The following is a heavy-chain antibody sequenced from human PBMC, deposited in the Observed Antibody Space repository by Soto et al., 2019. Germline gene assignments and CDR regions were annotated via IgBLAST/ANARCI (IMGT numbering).Heavy chain of an antibody. CDR1: GFTFSNAW. D-gene: IGHD6-6*01. CDR3: TTYPYSSSSGGRGGGYY. Sequence: EVQLVESGGGLVKPGGSLRLSCAASGFTFSNAWMSWVRQAPGKGLEWVGRIKSKTDGGTTDYAAPVKGRFTISRDDLKNTLYLQMNSLKTEDTAVYYCTTYPYSSSSGGRGGGYYWGQGTLVTVSS. CDR2: IKSKTDGGTT. V-gene: IGHV3-15*01. J-gene: IGHJ4*02.